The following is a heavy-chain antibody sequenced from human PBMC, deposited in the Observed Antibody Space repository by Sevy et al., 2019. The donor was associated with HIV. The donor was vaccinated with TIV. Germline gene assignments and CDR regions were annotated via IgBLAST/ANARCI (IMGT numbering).Heavy chain of an antibody. D-gene: IGHD3-3*01. CDR1: GFTFGNYW. CDR2: INNDGSNT. J-gene: IGHJ4*02. V-gene: IGHV3-74*01. CDR3: ARDQFSYFDY. Sequence: GGSLRLSCAASGFTFGNYWMHWVRQAPGKGLVWISRINNDGSNTNYADSVKGRFTTSRDNAKNTLYLQMNSLRAEDTAVYYCARDQFSYFDYWGQGTLVTVSS.